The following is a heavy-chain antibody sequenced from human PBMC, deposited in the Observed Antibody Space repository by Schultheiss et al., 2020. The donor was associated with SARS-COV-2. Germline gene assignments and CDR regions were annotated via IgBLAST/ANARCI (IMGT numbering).Heavy chain of an antibody. V-gene: IGHV5-10-1*01. CDR2: IDPSDSYT. J-gene: IGHJ6*02. CDR3: ARLGEDCSSTSCPVPSYYYYGMDV. Sequence: GGSLRLSCAASGFTVSSNYMSWVRQMPGKGLEWMGRIDPSDSYTNYSPSFQGHVTISADKSIITAYLQWSSLKASDTAMYYCARLGEDCSSTSCPVPSYYYYGMDVWGQGTTVTVSS. CDR1: GFTVSSNY. D-gene: IGHD2-2*01.